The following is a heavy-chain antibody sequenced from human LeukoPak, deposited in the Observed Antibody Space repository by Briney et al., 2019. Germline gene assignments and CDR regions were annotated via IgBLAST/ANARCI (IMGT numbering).Heavy chain of an antibody. CDR1: GYTFTSYD. D-gene: IGHD3-10*01. CDR3: ARGRKYTMVRGIRYYYYMDV. J-gene: IGHJ6*03. Sequence: ASVKVSCKASGYTFTSYDINWVRQATGQGLEWMGWMNPNSGNTGYAQKFQGRVTVTRNTSISTDYMELSSLRSEDTAVYYCARGRKYTMVRGIRYYYYMDVWGKGTTVTVSS. V-gene: IGHV1-8*01. CDR2: MNPNSGNT.